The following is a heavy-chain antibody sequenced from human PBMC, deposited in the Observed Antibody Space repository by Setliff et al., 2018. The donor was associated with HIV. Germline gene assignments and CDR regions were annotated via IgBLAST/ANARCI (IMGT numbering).Heavy chain of an antibody. CDR3: AGQGNRAVVGKEY. V-gene: IGHV4-38-2*01. Sequence: SETLSLTCDVSGYSISNGYFWGWIRQPQGKGLEWIGSIFHSGSTYYNPSLKSRVTISVDTSKNQFSLKLSSVTAADTAVYYCAGQGNRAVVGKEYWGQGTRVTVSS. CDR2: IFHSGST. D-gene: IGHD6-19*01. CDR1: GYSISNGYF. J-gene: IGHJ4*02.